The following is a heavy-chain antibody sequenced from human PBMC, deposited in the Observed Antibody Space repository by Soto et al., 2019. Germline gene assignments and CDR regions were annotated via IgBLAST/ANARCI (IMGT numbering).Heavy chain of an antibody. J-gene: IGHJ6*02. CDR2: ISGSGGST. V-gene: IGHV3-23*01. CDR1: GFTFSSYA. D-gene: IGHD5-12*01. Sequence: GGSLRLSCAASGFTFSSYAMSWVRQAPGKGLEWVSAISGSGGSTYYADSVKGRFTISRDNSKNTLYLQMNSLRAEDTAVYYCARAPGYSGYDFGYYGMDVWGQGTTVTVSS. CDR3: ARAPGYSGYDFGYYGMDV.